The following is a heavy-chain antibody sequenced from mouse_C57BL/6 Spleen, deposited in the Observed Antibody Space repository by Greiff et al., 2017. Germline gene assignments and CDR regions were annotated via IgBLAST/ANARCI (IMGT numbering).Heavy chain of an antibody. V-gene: IGHV5-17*01. J-gene: IGHJ1*03. Sequence: EVQLQQSGGGLVKPGGSLKLSCAASGFTFSDYGMHWVRQAPEKGLEWVAYISSGSSTIYYADTVKGRFTISRDNAKNTLFLQMTSLRSEDTAMYYCARGVPVYWYFDVWGTGTTVTVSS. CDR1: GFTFSDYG. CDR2: ISSGSSTI. CDR3: ARGVPVYWYFDV.